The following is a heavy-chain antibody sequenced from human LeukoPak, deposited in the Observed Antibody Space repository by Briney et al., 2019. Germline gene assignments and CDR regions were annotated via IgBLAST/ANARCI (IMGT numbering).Heavy chain of an antibody. Sequence: GGSLRLSCAASGFTFSSYEMNWVRQAPGKGLEWVSYISSSGSTIYYADSVKGRFTISRDNAKNSLYLQMNSLRAEDTAVYYCARDGGDDYESYYFDYWGQGTLVTVSS. CDR1: GFTFSSYE. CDR2: ISSSGSTI. D-gene: IGHD4-17*01. J-gene: IGHJ4*02. V-gene: IGHV3-48*03. CDR3: ARDGGDDYESYYFDY.